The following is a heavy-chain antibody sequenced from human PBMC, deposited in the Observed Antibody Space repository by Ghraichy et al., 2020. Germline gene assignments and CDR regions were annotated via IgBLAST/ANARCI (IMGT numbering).Heavy chain of an antibody. Sequence: LSLTCAASGFTFSNAWMSWVRQAPGKGLEWVGRIKSKTDGGTTDYAAPVKGRFTISRDDSKNTLYLQMNSLKTEDTAVYYCTTDLLWFGGTVRFKPYYFDYWGQGTLVTVSS. CDR1: GFTFSNAW. D-gene: IGHD3-10*01. CDR2: IKSKTDGGTT. CDR3: TTDLLWFGGTVRFKPYYFDY. J-gene: IGHJ4*02. V-gene: IGHV3-15*01.